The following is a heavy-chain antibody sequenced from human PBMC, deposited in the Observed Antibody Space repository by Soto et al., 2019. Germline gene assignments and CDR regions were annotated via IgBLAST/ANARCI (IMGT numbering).Heavy chain of an antibody. J-gene: IGHJ4*02. V-gene: IGHV3-23*01. CDR2: ISGSGGST. CDR3: AKRDYYDSSGYYNY. D-gene: IGHD3-22*01. CDR1: GFTFSSYA. Sequence: GGSLRLSCAASGFTFSSYAMSWVRQAPGKGLEWVSAISGSGGSTYYADSVKGRFTISRDNSKNTLYLQMNSLRAEDTAVYYCAKRDYYDSSGYYNYWGQGTLVTVSS.